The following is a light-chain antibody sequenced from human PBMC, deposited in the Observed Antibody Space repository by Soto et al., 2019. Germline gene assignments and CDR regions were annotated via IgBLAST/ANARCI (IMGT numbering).Light chain of an antibody. J-gene: IGLJ1*01. CDR1: SSDVGGYNY. CDR3: SSYTSSSTIYV. V-gene: IGLV2-14*01. Sequence: QSVLTQPASVSGSPGQSITISCTGTSSDVGGYNYVSWYQQHPGNAPKLMIYDVSNRPSGVSNRFSGSKSGNTASLTISGLQAEDEADYYCSSYTSSSTIYVFGTGTKLTVL. CDR2: DVS.